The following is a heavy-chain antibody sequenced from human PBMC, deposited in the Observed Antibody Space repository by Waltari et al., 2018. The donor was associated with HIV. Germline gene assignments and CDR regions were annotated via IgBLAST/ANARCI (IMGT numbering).Heavy chain of an antibody. CDR3: ARDGDTTMVAFDY. D-gene: IGHD5-18*01. CDR1: GFTFDIYW. J-gene: IGHJ4*02. Sequence: EVQLVESGGGLVQPGGSLRLSCAASGFTFDIYWMTWVRQAPGKGLEWVANIKQDGSEKYYVDSVKGRFTISRDNAKNSLYLQMNSLRAEDTAVYYCARDGDTTMVAFDYWGQGTLVTVSS. V-gene: IGHV3-7*01. CDR2: IKQDGSEK.